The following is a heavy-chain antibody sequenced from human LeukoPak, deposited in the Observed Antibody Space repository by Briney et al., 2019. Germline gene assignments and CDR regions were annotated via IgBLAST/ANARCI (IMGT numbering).Heavy chain of an antibody. CDR2: ISAYNGNT. CDR3: ARANIGVVTAIYY. D-gene: IGHD2-21*02. Sequence: GASVKVSCKASGYTFTSYGISWVRQAPGQGLEWMGWISAYNGNTNYAQKLQGRVTMTTDTSPGPAYMELRSLRPSGPGVYYCARANIGVVTAIYYWGQGTLVTVSS. CDR1: GYTFTSYG. V-gene: IGHV1-18*01. J-gene: IGHJ4*02.